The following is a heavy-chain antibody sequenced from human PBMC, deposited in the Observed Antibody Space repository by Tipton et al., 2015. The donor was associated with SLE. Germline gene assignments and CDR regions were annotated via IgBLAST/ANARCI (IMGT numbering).Heavy chain of an antibody. CDR2: IYYSGST. V-gene: IGHV4-39*07. D-gene: IGHD2-2*01. CDR1: GGSISSYY. J-gene: IGHJ2*01. Sequence: LRLSCTVSGGSISSYYWGWIRQPPGKGLEWIGSIYYSGSTYYNPSLKSRVTISVDTSKNQFSLKLSSVTAADTAVYYCATAGGSTSCFDCGYFDLWGRGTLVTVS. CDR3: ATAGGSTSCFDCGYFDL.